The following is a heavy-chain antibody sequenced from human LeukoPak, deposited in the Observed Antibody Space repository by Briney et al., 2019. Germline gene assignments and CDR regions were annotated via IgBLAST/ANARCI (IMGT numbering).Heavy chain of an antibody. V-gene: IGHV1-69*05. CDR1: GGTFSSYA. J-gene: IGHJ4*02. CDR2: IIPIFGIA. Sequence: SVKVSCKASGGTFSSYAISWVRQAPGQGLEWMGRIIPIFGIANYAQKFQGRVTITTDESTSTAYMELSSLRSEDTAVYYCAYDYVWGSYRYYFDYWGQGTLVTVSS. D-gene: IGHD3-16*02. CDR3: AYDYVWGSYRYYFDY.